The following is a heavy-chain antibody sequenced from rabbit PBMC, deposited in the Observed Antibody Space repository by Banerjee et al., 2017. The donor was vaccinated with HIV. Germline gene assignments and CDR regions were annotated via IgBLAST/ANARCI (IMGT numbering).Heavy chain of an antibody. CDR2: IYTSSGNT. CDR1: GFSFSSSYW. V-gene: IGHV1S45*01. CDR3: ARGSDSSGWGRYFNL. D-gene: IGHD4-1*01. J-gene: IGHJ4*01. Sequence: EESGGDLVQPEGSLTLTCTASGFSFSSSYWICWVRQAPGKGLEWIGYIYTSSGNTWYASWAKGRFTISKTSSTTVTLQMTSLTVADTATYFCARGSDSSGWGRYFNLWGPGTLVTVS.